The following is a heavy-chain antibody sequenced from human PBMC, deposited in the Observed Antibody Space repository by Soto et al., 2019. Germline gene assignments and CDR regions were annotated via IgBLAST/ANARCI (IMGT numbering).Heavy chain of an antibody. CDR1: GFTFSSYS. CDR2: ISSSSSTI. Sequence: EVQLVESGGGLVQPGGSLRLSCAASGFTFSSYSMNWVRQAPGKGLEWVSYISSSSSTIYYADSVKGRFTISRDNAKNSLYLQKNSLRDEDTAVYYCARGRGYGMDVWGQGTTVTVSS. CDR3: ARGRGYGMDV. J-gene: IGHJ6*02. V-gene: IGHV3-48*02.